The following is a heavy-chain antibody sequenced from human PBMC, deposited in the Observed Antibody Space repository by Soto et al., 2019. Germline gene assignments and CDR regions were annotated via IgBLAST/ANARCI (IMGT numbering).Heavy chain of an antibody. CDR1: RDSFSTNSAT. V-gene: IGHV6-1*01. J-gene: IGHJ5*01. Sequence: PSQTLSLTCDISRDSFSTNSATWAWIRQSPSRGLEWLGRTYYRSNWYTDYAVTVKGRITISPDTSHNQPSLQLNSVTTVDSAVYYCARLIGNSWLDSWGQGTLGTVS. CDR2: TYYRSNWYT. D-gene: IGHD2-8*01. CDR3: ARLIGNSWLDS.